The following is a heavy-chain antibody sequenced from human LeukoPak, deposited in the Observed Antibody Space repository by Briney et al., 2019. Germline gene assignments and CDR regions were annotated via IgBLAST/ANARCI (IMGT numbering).Heavy chain of an antibody. CDR1: GFTFSSYA. Sequence: GGSLRLSCAASGFTFSSYAMHWVRQAPGKGLEWVAVISYDGSNKYYADSVKGRFTISRDNSKNTLYLQMNSLRSEDTAVYYCAKTTYGDYGDANYYYFYYMDVWGKGTTVTVSS. CDR3: AKTTYGDYGDANYYYFYYMDV. D-gene: IGHD4-17*01. CDR2: ISYDGSNK. V-gene: IGHV3-30*04. J-gene: IGHJ6*03.